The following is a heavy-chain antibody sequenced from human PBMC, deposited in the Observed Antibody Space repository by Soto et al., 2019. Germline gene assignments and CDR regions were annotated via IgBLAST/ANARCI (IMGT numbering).Heavy chain of an antibody. J-gene: IGHJ4*02. CDR3: AKHSRETNHCCGED. CDR2: VSNSGSST. V-gene: IGHV3-23*01. Sequence: VGSLRLSCAASGFTFRDYPMSWVGHSPGRGLEWVSGVSNSGSSTYYADSVKGRFTISRDNSKNTLYLQMNSLRAEDTAVYYCAKHSRETNHCCGEDWGQGTTVSVSS. D-gene: IGHD2-21*01. CDR1: GFTFRDYP.